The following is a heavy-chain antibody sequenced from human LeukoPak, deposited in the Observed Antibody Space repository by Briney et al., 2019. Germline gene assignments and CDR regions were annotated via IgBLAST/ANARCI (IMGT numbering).Heavy chain of an antibody. Sequence: VASVKVSCKASGGTFSSYAISWVRQAPGQGLEWMGGIIPIFGTANYAQKFQGRVTITADKSTSTAYMELSSLRSEDTAVYYCARGRGEALLWFGELPPSLDYYYMDVWGKGTTVTVSS. CDR3: ARGRGEALLWFGELPPSLDYYYMDV. J-gene: IGHJ6*03. CDR2: IIPIFGTA. D-gene: IGHD3-10*01. V-gene: IGHV1-69*06. CDR1: GGTFSSYA.